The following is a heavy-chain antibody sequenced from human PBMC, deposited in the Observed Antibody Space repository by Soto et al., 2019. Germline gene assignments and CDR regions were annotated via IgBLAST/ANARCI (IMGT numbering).Heavy chain of an antibody. CDR1: GFTFNTYG. CDR3: ASSFPYSSSWYENFDY. J-gene: IGHJ4*02. V-gene: IGHV3-33*01. CDR2: IWYDGSNK. Sequence: QVQLVESGGGVVQPGRSLRLSCAASGFTFNTYGMHWVRQAPGKGLEWVAVIWYDGSNKYYSDSVKGRFTISRDNSKNTLYLEMSSLRVEDTAVYYCASSFPYSSSWYENFDYWGQGTLVTVSS. D-gene: IGHD6-13*01.